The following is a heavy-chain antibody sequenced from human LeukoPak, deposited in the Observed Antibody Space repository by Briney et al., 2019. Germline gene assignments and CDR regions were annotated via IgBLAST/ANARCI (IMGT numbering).Heavy chain of an antibody. CDR2: IYPGDSDT. Sequence: GESLKIPCKGSGYSFTTYWIGWVRQMPGKGLEWMGIIYPGDSDTRYSPSFQGQVTISADKSISAAYLQWSSLKASDTAMYYCARYLYGSGSYSDYWGQGTLVTVSS. V-gene: IGHV5-51*01. CDR1: GYSFTTYW. CDR3: ARYLYGSGSYSDY. J-gene: IGHJ4*02. D-gene: IGHD3-10*01.